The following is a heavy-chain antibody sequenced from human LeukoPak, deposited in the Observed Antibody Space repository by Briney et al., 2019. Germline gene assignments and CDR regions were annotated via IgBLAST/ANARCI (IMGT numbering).Heavy chain of an antibody. Sequence: ASVKVSCKASGYTFTGYYMHWVRQAPGQGLEWMGWINPNSGGTNYAQKFQGRVTMTRDTSISTAYMEPSRLRSDDTAVYYCARSSSSGWYGGSTTSDYWGQGTLVTVSS. V-gene: IGHV1-2*02. CDR2: INPNSGGT. CDR1: GYTFTGYY. J-gene: IGHJ4*02. D-gene: IGHD6-19*01. CDR3: ARSSSSGWYGGSTTSDY.